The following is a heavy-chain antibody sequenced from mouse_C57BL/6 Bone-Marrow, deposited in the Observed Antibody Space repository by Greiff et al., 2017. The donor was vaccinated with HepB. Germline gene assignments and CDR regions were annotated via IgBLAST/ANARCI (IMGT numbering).Heavy chain of an antibody. V-gene: IGHV5-12*01. Sequence: VQLKESGGGLVQPGGSLKLSCAASGFTFSDYYMYWVRQTPEKRLEWVAYISNGGGSTYYPDTVKGRFTISRDNAKNTLYLQMSRLKSEDTAMYYCARVYYYAMDYWGQGTSVTVSS. CDR2: ISNGGGST. CDR3: ARVYYYAMDY. J-gene: IGHJ4*01. CDR1: GFTFSDYY.